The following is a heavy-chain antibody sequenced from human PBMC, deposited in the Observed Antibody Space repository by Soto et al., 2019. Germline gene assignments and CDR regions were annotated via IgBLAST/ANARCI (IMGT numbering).Heavy chain of an antibody. J-gene: IGHJ5*02. CDR3: ARDGVPGYYLWSGALCGGRFAH. Sequence: QVQLVQSGAEVKEPGSSVNVSCKTSGGTFGNTAVTWVRQVPGQGLEWIGGIVPLFGTANYAQKFRGRVMITADESTRTAYMELSSLRADDTAKYYYARDGVPGYYLWSGALCGGRFAHWRQGTVVTVSS. D-gene: IGHD3-3*01. V-gene: IGHV1-69*12. CDR1: GGTFGNTA. CDR2: IVPLFGTA.